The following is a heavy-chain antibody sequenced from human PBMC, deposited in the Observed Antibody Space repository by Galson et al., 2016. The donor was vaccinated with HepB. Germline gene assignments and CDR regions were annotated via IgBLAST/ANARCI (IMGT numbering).Heavy chain of an antibody. CDR1: GFTFKTYT. J-gene: IGHJ3*01. CDR3: AREGSVVKPTDPVSAFDF. D-gene: IGHD1-1*01. Sequence: SLRLSCAASGFTFKTYTMNWVRQAPGKAPEWVSSISSSKTYIYYADSVRGRFTVSRDNAKDSLYLQTYSLRAEDTATYYCAREGSVVKPTDPVSAFDFWGQGTVVTVSS. CDR2: ISSSKTYI. V-gene: IGHV3-21*01.